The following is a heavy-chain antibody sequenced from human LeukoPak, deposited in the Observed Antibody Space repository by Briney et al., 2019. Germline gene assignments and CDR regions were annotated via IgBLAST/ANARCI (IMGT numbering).Heavy chain of an antibody. CDR3: ARGLYCSSTSCYYYYYYYMDV. V-gene: IGHV1-8*01. CDR1: GYTFTSYD. D-gene: IGHD2-2*01. CDR2: VNPNSGNT. Sequence: ASVKVSCKTSGYTFTSYDINWVRQATGQGLEWLGFVNPNSGNTGYAQKFQGRVTMTRNTSIRTAYMELSSLRSEDTAVYYCARGLYCSSTSCYYYYYYYMDVWGKGTTVTVSS. J-gene: IGHJ6*03.